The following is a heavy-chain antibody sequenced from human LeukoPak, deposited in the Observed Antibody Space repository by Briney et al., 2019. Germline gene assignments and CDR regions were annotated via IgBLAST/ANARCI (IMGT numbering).Heavy chain of an antibody. CDR3: ARDPFYGGNWGADY. CDR1: GCTFSSYS. CDR2: IRSSCSYI. J-gene: IGHJ4*02. V-gene: IGHV3-21*01. Sequence: GGSLRLSCAVSGCTFSSYSMNWVREAPGKGLEWVSSIRSSCSYIYYADSVKARFTIYRDNDKNSLYLQMNSLRAEGTAVYYCARDPFYGGNWGADYWGQRTLVTVSS. D-gene: IGHD4-23*01.